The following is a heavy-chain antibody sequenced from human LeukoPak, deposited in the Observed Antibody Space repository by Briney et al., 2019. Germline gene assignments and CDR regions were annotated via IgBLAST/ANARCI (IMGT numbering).Heavy chain of an antibody. J-gene: IGHJ4*02. CDR2: ISAYNGNT. Sequence: GASVKVSCKATGYTFRSNGISWVRQAPGQGLEWMGWISAYNGNTNYAQKLQGRVTMTTDTSTSTAYMELRSLRSDDTAVYYCARDLERYSYGFSPIDYWGQGTLVTVSS. D-gene: IGHD5-18*01. V-gene: IGHV1-18*01. CDR3: ARDLERYSYGFSPIDY. CDR1: GYTFRSNG.